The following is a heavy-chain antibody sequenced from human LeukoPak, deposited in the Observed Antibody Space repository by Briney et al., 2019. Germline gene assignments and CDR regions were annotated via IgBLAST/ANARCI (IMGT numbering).Heavy chain of an antibody. D-gene: IGHD5-24*01. Sequence: PSETLSLTCTVSGGSISNYYWSWIRQPPGKALEWIGYILYSGSTNYNPSLKSRVTMSVETSKNQFSVKVNSVTAADTAVYYCARLGQQMATIGYYSMDVWGQGTTVTVSS. CDR2: ILYSGST. CDR1: GGSISNYY. CDR3: ARLGQQMATIGYYSMDV. V-gene: IGHV4-59*08. J-gene: IGHJ6*02.